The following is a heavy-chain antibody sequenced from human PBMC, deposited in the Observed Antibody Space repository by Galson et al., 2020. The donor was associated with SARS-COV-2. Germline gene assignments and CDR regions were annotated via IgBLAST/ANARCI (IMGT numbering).Heavy chain of an antibody. CDR1: GYTFPTYG. Sequence: ASVKVSCKASGYTFPTYGINWVRQAPGQGLEWMGWISAYNGKTSYAQDFQGRVSLTTDTSTTTAYMELRSLRSDDTAVYFCTRVDSYGPRSLDYWGQGTLVTVSS. D-gene: IGHD5-18*01. CDR2: ISAYNGKT. CDR3: TRVDSYGPRSLDY. J-gene: IGHJ4*02. V-gene: IGHV1-18*01.